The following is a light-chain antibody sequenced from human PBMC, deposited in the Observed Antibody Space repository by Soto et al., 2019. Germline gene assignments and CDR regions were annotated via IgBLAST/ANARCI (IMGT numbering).Light chain of an antibody. V-gene: IGKV1-5*03. Sequence: DIQMTQSPSTLSASVGDRVTITCRASQSISSWLAWYQQKKGKPPKLLIYKASTLKSGVPSRFRGSGSGTEFTLTISRLQPDDFETYYCQHYNSYSEAFGQGTKVDIK. J-gene: IGKJ1*01. CDR2: KAS. CDR1: QSISSW. CDR3: QHYNSYSEA.